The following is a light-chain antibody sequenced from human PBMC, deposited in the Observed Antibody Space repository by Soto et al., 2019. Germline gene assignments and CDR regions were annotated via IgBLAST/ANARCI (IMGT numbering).Light chain of an antibody. CDR1: SSDVGSYNL. CDR2: EGS. J-gene: IGLJ1*01. V-gene: IGLV2-23*01. Sequence: LTQPASVSGSPGQSITISCTGTSSDVGSYNLVSWYQQHPGKAPKLMIYEGSKRPSGVSNRFSGSKPGNTASLTISGLQAEDEADYYCCSYAGSSTYVFGTGTKVTVL. CDR3: CSYAGSSTYV.